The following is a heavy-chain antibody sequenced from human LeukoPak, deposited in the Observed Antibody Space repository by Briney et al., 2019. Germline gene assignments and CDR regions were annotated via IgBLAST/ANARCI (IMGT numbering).Heavy chain of an antibody. CDR3: ARLPTITFFDY. Sequence: SETLSLTCTVSGGSISSSSFYWGWIRQPPGRGLEWIGSIYYSGSTSYNLSLKSRVTISVGTSKNQFSLKLSSVTAADTAVYYCARLPTITFFDYWGQGTLVTVSS. CDR1: GGSISSSSFY. D-gene: IGHD5-12*01. V-gene: IGHV4-39*01. CDR2: IYYSGST. J-gene: IGHJ4*02.